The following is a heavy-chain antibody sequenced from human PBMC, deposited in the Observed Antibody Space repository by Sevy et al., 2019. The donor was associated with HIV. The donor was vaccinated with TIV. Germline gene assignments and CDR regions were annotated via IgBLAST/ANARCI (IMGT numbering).Heavy chain of an antibody. Sequence: ASVKVSCKASGGTFSFYGVSWVRQAPGQGLEWMAGIIPIFGKTRYAQKFQGRVTITADESTSTAYMELSSLRSEDTAVYYCARGGPDDILTHYGLDVWGQGTTVTVSS. CDR2: IIPIFGKT. J-gene: IGHJ6*02. D-gene: IGHD3-9*01. CDR3: ARGGPDDILTHYGLDV. V-gene: IGHV1-69*13. CDR1: GGTFSFYG.